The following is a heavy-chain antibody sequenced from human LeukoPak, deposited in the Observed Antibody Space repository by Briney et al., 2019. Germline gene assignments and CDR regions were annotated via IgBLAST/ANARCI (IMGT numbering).Heavy chain of an antibody. D-gene: IGHD4-17*01. V-gene: IGHV4-59*08. J-gene: IGHJ4*02. CDR3: ARHRGDYGDYSFFDY. CDR2: AFHSGST. Sequence: SETLSLTCTVSNNSLSSFYCSWFRQPPGKGLEWIGYAFHSGSTKYNPSLKSRVTILMDASKTQFSLKVSSVTAADTAVYYCARHRGDYGDYSFFDYWGQGILVTVSS. CDR1: NNSLSSFY.